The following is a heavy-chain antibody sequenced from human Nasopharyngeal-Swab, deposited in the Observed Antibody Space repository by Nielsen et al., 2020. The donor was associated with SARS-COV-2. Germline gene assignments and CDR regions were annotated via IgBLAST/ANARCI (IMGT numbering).Heavy chain of an antibody. CDR2: ISYDGSNK. J-gene: IGHJ4*02. D-gene: IGHD3-22*01. V-gene: IGHV3-30-3*01. Sequence: ALKISCTASGFTFSSSAMHWVRQAPGKGLEWVAVISYDGSNKYFADSVKGRFTISRDNYKNTLYLQMNSLKAEDTAVYYCASPPLYSSGYYYGFHYWGRGTLVTVSS. CDR3: ASPPLYSSGYYYGFHY. CDR1: GFTFSSSA.